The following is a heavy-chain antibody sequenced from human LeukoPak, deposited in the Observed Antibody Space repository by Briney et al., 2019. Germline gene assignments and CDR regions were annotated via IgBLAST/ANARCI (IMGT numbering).Heavy chain of an antibody. V-gene: IGHV3-7*01. CDR3: ARGVPYASWSGPHYSDY. D-gene: IGHD3-3*01. CDR1: GFTFSRAW. J-gene: IGHJ4*02. Sequence: GGSLRLSCAASGFTFSRAWMSWLRQAPGKGLEWVANIKEDGSEDYYADSVKGRFAISKDNAKNSLYLQMNSLRAEDTAVYYCARGVPYASWSGPHYSDYWGQGTLVTVSS. CDR2: IKEDGSED.